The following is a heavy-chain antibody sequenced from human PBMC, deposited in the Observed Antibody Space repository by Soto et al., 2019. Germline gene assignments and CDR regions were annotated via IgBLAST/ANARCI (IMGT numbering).Heavy chain of an antibody. CDR1: GGSNSSSSYN. J-gene: IGHJ6*02. Sequence: TSEPLSLTRTVSGGSNSSSSYNWGWIHQAPGKWLEWIGSMYHSGCTYYNPSLKSRVTISVDTSKNQFSLKMSSVTAADTAVYYCAIVGGRGSTIFEGVWGQGTTVTVSS. D-gene: IGHD3-3*01. V-gene: IGHV4-39*01. CDR3: AIVGGRGSTIFEGV. CDR2: MYHSGCT.